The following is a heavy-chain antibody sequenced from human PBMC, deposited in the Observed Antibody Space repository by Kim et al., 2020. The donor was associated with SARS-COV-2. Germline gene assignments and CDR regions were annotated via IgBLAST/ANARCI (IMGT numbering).Heavy chain of an antibody. J-gene: IGHJ4*02. CDR2: ISYDGSNK. Sequence: GGSLRLSCAASGFTFSSYAMHWVRQAPGKGLEWVAVISYDGSNKYYADSVKGRFTISRDNSKNTLYLQMNSLRAEDTAVYYCAREATSPLIGSYFDYWGQGTLVTVSS. D-gene: IGHD1-26*01. CDR1: GFTFSSYA. CDR3: AREATSPLIGSYFDY. V-gene: IGHV3-30*04.